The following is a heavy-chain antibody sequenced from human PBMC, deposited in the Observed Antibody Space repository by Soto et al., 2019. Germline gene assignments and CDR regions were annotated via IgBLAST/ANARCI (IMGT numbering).Heavy chain of an antibody. J-gene: IGHJ4*02. CDR3: AKTVSIAVVAAPNFDS. CDR1: GFTFSSYA. D-gene: IGHD2-15*01. V-gene: IGHV3-23*01. Sequence: EVQLLESGGGLVQPGGSLRLSCAASGFTFSSYAMTWVRQAPGKGLEWISFSSATGSGTYYADSVKGRFTISRDNSQNTLYLQMNSLRGEDTAVYYCAKTVSIAVVAAPNFDSWGQGTLVSVSS. CDR2: SSATGSGT.